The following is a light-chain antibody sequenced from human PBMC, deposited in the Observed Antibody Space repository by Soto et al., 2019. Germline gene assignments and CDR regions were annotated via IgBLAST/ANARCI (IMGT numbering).Light chain of an antibody. CDR2: DVS. CDR1: ISDVGGYNF. V-gene: IGLV2-14*03. Sequence: QSALTQPASVSGSPGQSITISCTGTISDVGGYNFVSWYQQYPGKAPKLMICDVSNRPSGVSNRFSGSKSGNTASLTISGXXAXDEADYYCSSFTGSNYVFGTGTKVTVL. J-gene: IGLJ1*01. CDR3: SSFTGSNYV.